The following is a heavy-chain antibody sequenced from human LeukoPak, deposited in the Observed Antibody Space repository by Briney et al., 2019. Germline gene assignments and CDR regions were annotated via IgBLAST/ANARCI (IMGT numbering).Heavy chain of an antibody. CDR1: GFTFSSYS. Sequence: PGGSLRLSCAASGFTFSSYSMNWVRQAPGKGLEWVSAISGSGGSTYYADSVKGRFTISRDNSKNTLYLQMNSLRAEDTAVYYCAKTMVRGVIITKYYFDYWGQGTLVTVSS. D-gene: IGHD3-10*01. V-gene: IGHV3-23*01. J-gene: IGHJ4*02. CDR2: ISGSGGST. CDR3: AKTMVRGVIITKYYFDY.